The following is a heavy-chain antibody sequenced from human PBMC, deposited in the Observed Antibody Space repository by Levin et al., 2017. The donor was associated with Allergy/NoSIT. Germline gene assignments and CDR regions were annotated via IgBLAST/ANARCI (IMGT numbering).Heavy chain of an antibody. J-gene: IGHJ4*02. V-gene: IGHV3-23*01. CDR1: GFTFSNVP. CDR3: ANCLSATVSEGY. CDR2: ISHDGGET. D-gene: IGHD4-17*01. Sequence: GESLKISCAASGFTFSNVPMRWVRQAPGKGLEWVSSISHDGGETFFADYVRGRFSISRDDSRGTLYLHMNGLRVEDTAVYYCANCLSATVSEGYWGQGTLVTVSS.